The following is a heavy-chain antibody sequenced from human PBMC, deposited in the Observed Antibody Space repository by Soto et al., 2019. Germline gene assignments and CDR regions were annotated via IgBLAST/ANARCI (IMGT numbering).Heavy chain of an antibody. J-gene: IGHJ4*02. V-gene: IGHV4-39*01. CDR1: GGSISGSSYY. CDR2: IYHSGST. Sequence: QVQLQESGPGLVKPSETLSLTCSVSGGSISGSSYYWGWIRQPPGKGLEWIGSIYHSGSTYDNPSLKSRVTISVDTSTNQFSLRLSSVTAADTAVYYCARRDIYGHQAPYWGQGTLVTVSS. D-gene: IGHD2-15*01. CDR3: ARRDIYGHQAPY.